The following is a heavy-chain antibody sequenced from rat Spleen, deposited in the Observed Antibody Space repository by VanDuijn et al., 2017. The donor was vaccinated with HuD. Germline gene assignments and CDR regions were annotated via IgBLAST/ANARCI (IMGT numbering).Heavy chain of an antibody. CDR2: INYEGVKT. J-gene: IGHJ2*01. Sequence: EVQLVESGGGLVQPGRSLKLSCAASGFTFSSFAMAWVRQAPKKGLEWVATINYEGVKTYYRDSVKGRFTISRDNAKSTLFLQMDSLRSEDTATYYCGRRDYGGYGDYWGQGVMVTVSS. D-gene: IGHD1-11*01. CDR1: GFTFSSFA. CDR3: GRRDYGGYGDY. V-gene: IGHV5-7*01.